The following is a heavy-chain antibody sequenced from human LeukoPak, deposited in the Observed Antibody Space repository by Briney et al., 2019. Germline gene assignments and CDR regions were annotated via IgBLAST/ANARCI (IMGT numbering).Heavy chain of an antibody. CDR3: ARGGPYCSSTSCYTDYYYYMDV. D-gene: IGHD2-2*02. J-gene: IGHJ6*03. CDR2: IIPIFGTA. Sequence: SVKVSCKASGGTFSSYAISWVRQAPGQGLEWMGGIIPIFGTANYAQKFQGRVTITTDESTSTAYMELSSLRSEDTAVYYCARGGPYCSSTSCYTDYYYYMDVWGKGTMVTVSS. V-gene: IGHV1-69*05. CDR1: GGTFSSYA.